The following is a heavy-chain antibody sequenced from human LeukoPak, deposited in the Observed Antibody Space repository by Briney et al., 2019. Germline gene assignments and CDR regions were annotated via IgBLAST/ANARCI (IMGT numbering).Heavy chain of an antibody. J-gene: IGHJ6*02. CDR2: INSDGSST. CDR3: ARVPPAYYDSSGPDGMDV. CDR1: GFTFSSYW. D-gene: IGHD3-22*01. Sequence: PGGSLRLSCAASGFTFSSYWMHWVRQAPGKGLVWVSRINSDGSSTSYADSVKGRFTISRDNAKNTLYLQMNSLRAEDTAVYYCARVPPAYYDSSGPDGMDVWGQGTTVTVSS. V-gene: IGHV3-74*01.